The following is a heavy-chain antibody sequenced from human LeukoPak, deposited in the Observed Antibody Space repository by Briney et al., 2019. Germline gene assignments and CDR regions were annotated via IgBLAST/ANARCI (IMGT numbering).Heavy chain of an antibody. V-gene: IGHV3-23*01. J-gene: IGHJ5*02. CDR2: ISGSGGST. CDR3: ARDYYYYDSSGYRNWFDP. CDR1: GFTFSSYA. Sequence: GGSLRLSCAASGFTFSSYAMSWVRQAPGKGLEWVSAISGSGGSTYYADSVKGRFTISRDNSKNTLYLQMNSLRAEDTAVYYCARDYYYYDSSGYRNWFDPWGQGTLVTVSS. D-gene: IGHD3-22*01.